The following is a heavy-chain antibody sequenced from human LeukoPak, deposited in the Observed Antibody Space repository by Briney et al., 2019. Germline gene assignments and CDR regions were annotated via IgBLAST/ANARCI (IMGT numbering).Heavy chain of an antibody. CDR3: ARFVNTRYYCYYMDV. CDR1: GYTFTSYG. CDR2: ISAYNGNT. J-gene: IGHJ6*03. V-gene: IGHV1-18*01. D-gene: IGHD2-15*01. Sequence: ASVKVSCKASGYTFTSYGISWVRQAPGQGLEWMGWISAYNGNTNYAQKLQGRVTMTTDTSTSTAYMELRSLRSDDTAVYYCARFVNTRYYCYYMDVWGKGTTVTVSS.